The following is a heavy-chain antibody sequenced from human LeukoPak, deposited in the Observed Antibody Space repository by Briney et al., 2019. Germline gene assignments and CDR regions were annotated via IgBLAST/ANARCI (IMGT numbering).Heavy chain of an antibody. CDR1: GFTFNSHW. Sequence: GGPLRLSCAACGFTFNSHWMHWLRPAPGKGLVWVSNINGNRRHPTDEYSVKVRFTIYRDNAKNALYLQMNSLRAEDTAVYHCARSKSWYSTDACDIWGQGTMVSVSS. D-gene: IGHD2-15*01. J-gene: IGHJ3*02. CDR2: INGNRRHP. CDR3: ARSKSWYSTDACDI. V-gene: IGHV3-74*03.